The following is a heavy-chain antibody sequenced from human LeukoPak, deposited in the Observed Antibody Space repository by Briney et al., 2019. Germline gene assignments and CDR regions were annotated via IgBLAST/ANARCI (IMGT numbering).Heavy chain of an antibody. Sequence: ASVKVSCKXSGYTFTSYYMHWVRQTPGQGLEWMGIINPSGGSTSYAQKFQGRVTMTRDTSTSTVYMELSSLRSEDTAVYYCARGRSRWLVMDWGQGTLVTVSS. J-gene: IGHJ4*02. CDR2: INPSGGST. CDR1: GYTFTSYY. CDR3: ARGRSRWLVMD. D-gene: IGHD6-19*01. V-gene: IGHV1-46*01.